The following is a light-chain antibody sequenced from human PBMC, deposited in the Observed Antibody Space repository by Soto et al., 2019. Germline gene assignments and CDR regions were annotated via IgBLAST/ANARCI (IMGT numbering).Light chain of an antibody. CDR2: DTS. J-gene: IGKJ5*01. CDR3: QQRHNWPIT. Sequence: EIVLTQSPATLSLSPGERATLSCRTSQTIRGLLNWYQQRPGQAPRLLIYDTSNRATDIPARFSGSGSGTDFILTISSLGPEDFGVYFCQQRHNWPITFGQGTRLEIK. CDR1: QTIRGL. V-gene: IGKV3-11*01.